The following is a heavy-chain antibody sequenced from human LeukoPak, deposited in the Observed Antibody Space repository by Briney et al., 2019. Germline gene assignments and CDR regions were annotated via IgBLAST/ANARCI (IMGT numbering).Heavy chain of an antibody. D-gene: IGHD3-3*01. CDR3: TTGVKANYDFWSGYYMTYYFDY. J-gene: IGHJ4*02. CDR1: GFTFSGYW. V-gene: IGHV3-15*01. Sequence: PGGSLRLSCTPSGFTFSGYWMSWVRQAQGKGLEWVGRIKTKTDGGTTDYAAPVKGRFTTSRDDSKNTLYLQMNSLKTEDTAVYYCTTGVKANYDFWSGYYMTYYFDYWGQGTLVTVSS. CDR2: IKTKTDGGTT.